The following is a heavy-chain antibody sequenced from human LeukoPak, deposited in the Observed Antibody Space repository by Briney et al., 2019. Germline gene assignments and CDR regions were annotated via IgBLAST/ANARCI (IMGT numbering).Heavy chain of an antibody. J-gene: IGHJ3*02. Sequence: PGGSLRLSCAASGFTFYDYAMPCVRHAPGKGRECGSGISWNRGSIDSADSVKGRLTISRDNAKNSLYLQINTLRAQARPVYYCARDEYSSTYQGPFVIWGQGTMVTVSS. CDR3: ARDEYSSTYQGPFVI. V-gene: IGHV3-9*01. CDR2: ISWNRGSI. CDR1: GFTFYDYA. D-gene: IGHD6-13*01.